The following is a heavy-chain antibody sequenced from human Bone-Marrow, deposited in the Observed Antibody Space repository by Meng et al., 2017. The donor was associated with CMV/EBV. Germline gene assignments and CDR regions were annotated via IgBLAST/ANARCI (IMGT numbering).Heavy chain of an antibody. CDR2: ISGSGGST. Sequence: GGPLRLSCAASGFTFSSYSMNWVRQAPGKGMEWVSAISGSGGSTYYADSVKGRFTISRDNSKTTLYLQMHSLRAEDKAVYYCANPPQGVVAIPYYYYYGMDVWGQGTTVTVSS. CDR3: ANPPQGVVAIPYYYYYGMDV. D-gene: IGHD2-21*01. CDR1: GFTFSSYS. V-gene: IGHV3-23*01. J-gene: IGHJ6*02.